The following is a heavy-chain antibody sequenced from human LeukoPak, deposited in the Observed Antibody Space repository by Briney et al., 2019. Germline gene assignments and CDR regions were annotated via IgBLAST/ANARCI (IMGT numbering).Heavy chain of an antibody. J-gene: IGHJ4*02. V-gene: IGHV4-38-2*02. D-gene: IGHD3-22*01. CDR2: IYHNGNT. CDR3: ASYKTYNDSSGNPFDY. Sequence: PSETLSLTCTVFGSSINSVYSWGWIRQPPGKGLEWIGSIYHNGNTYYNSSLKSRVTISVHTSENQFSLKLSSVTAADTAVYYCASYKTYNDSSGNPFDYWGQGTLVTVSS. CDR1: GSSINSVYS.